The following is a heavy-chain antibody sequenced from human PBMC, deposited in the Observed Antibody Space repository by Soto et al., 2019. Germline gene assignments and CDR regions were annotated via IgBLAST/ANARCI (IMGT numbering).Heavy chain of an antibody. CDR3: TTDIQQWLADYATYYYYGMDV. Sequence: GGSLRLSCAASGFTFSNAWMNWVRQAPGKGLEWVGRIKSKTDGGTTDYAAPVKGRFTISRDDSKNTLYLQMNSLKTEDTAVYYCTTDIQQWLADYATYYYYGMDVWGQGTTVTVSS. D-gene: IGHD6-19*01. J-gene: IGHJ6*02. V-gene: IGHV3-15*07. CDR1: GFTFSNAW. CDR2: IKSKTDGGTT.